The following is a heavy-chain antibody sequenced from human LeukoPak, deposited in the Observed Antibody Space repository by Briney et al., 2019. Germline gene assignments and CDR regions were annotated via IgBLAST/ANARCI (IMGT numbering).Heavy chain of an antibody. CDR1: GEYFSGSY. CDR3: AKTLIRAMTAACSLRP. Sequence: PSETLSLTCAVYGEYFSGSYGNWIRQPPGKGLEWIGEINHSGSTNYNPSLKSRVTISVDTSKNQFSLKLTSVTAADTAVYYCAKTLIRAMTAACSLRPWGQGTLVIVSS. CDR2: INHSGST. V-gene: IGHV4-34*01. J-gene: IGHJ5*02. D-gene: IGHD6-13*01.